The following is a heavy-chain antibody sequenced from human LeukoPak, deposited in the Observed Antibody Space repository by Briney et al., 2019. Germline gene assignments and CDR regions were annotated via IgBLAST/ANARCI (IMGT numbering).Heavy chain of an antibody. CDR1: GFTFSSYA. CDR3: AKDRSSGRNYFDY. Sequence: GGSLTLSCAASGFTFSSYAMSWVRQAPGKGLEWVSAISGSGGSTYYADSVKGRFTISRDNSKNTLYLQMNSLRAEDTAVYYCAKDRSSGRNYFDYWGQGTLVTVSS. CDR2: ISGSGGST. J-gene: IGHJ4*02. V-gene: IGHV3-23*01. D-gene: IGHD6-19*01.